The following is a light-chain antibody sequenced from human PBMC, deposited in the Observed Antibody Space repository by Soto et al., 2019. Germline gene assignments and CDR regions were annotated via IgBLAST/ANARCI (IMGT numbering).Light chain of an antibody. J-gene: IGLJ1*01. V-gene: IGLV2-14*01. CDR1: SSDVGAYNY. Sequence: QSVRTQPASVSGSPGQSITISCTGTSSDVGAYNYVSWYQQHPGKAPKLMIYDVSNRPSGVSNRFSGSKSGNTASLTISGLLADDEADYYCRSYTSSSPEVFGAGT. CDR2: DVS. CDR3: RSYTSSSPEV.